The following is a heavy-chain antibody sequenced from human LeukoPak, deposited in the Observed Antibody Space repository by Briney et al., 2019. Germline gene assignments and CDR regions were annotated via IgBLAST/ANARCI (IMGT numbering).Heavy chain of an antibody. J-gene: IGHJ4*02. CDR1: GFTFSSYA. Sequence: PGGSLRLSCAASGFTFSSYAMSWVRQAPGKGLEWVSAISGSGGSTYYADSVKGRFTISRDNSKNTLYLQMNCLRAEDTAVYYCARRFLFYFDYWGQGTLVTVSS. CDR3: ARRFLFYFDY. CDR2: ISGSGGST. V-gene: IGHV3-23*01.